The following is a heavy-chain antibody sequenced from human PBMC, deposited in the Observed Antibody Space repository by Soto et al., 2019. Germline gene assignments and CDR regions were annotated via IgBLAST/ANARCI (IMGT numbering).Heavy chain of an antibody. CDR3: AKDGYCSGGSCYFSWFDP. CDR1: GFTFSSYG. J-gene: IGHJ5*02. D-gene: IGHD2-15*01. CDR2: ISYDGSNK. Sequence: GGSLRLSCAASGFTFSSYGMHWVRQAPGKGLEWVAVISYDGSNKYYADSVKGRFTISRDNSKNTLYLQMNSLRAEDTAVYYCAKDGYCSGGSCYFSWFDPWGQGTLVTVSS. V-gene: IGHV3-30*18.